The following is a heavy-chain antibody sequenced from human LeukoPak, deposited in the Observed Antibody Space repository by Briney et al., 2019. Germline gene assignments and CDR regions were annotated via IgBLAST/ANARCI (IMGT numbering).Heavy chain of an antibody. CDR1: SGSISSSTYY. CDR3: VRGSTLRHYQY. D-gene: IGHD3-16*01. CDR2: IYYSGTT. Sequence: SVTVSLTCTVSSGSISSSTYYWGSIRRPPGKGLGWIGSIYYSGTTYYNPFHKSRVHVSVDTSKNQFSLKLSSVTATDTGVYYCVRGSTLRHYQYWGQGTLVTVSS. J-gene: IGHJ4*02. V-gene: IGHV4-39*01.